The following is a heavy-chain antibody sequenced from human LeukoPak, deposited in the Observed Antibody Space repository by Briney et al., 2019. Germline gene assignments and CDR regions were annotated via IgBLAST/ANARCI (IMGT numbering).Heavy chain of an antibody. CDR2: ISSSGSTI. CDR3: AREPGYSSSWYGAFFDY. V-gene: IGHV3-48*03. Sequence: GGSLRLSCAASGFTFSSYEMNWVRQAPGKGLEWVSYISSSGSTIYYADSVKGRFTISRDNAKNSLHLKMNSLRAEDTAVYYCAREPGYSSSWYGAFFDYWGQGTLVTVSS. D-gene: IGHD6-13*01. CDR1: GFTFSSYE. J-gene: IGHJ4*02.